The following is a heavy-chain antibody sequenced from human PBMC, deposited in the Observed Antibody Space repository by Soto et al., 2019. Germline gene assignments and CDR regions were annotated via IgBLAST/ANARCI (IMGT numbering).Heavy chain of an antibody. Sequence: SETLSLTCTVSGGPISSYYWSWIRQPPGKGLEWIGYIYYSGSTNYNPSLKSRVTISVDTSKNQFSLKLSSVTAADTAVYYCARRNGASSSLDYWGQGTLVTVSS. CDR3: ARRNGASSSLDY. J-gene: IGHJ4*02. CDR2: IYYSGST. D-gene: IGHD6-13*01. CDR1: GGPISSYY. V-gene: IGHV4-59*01.